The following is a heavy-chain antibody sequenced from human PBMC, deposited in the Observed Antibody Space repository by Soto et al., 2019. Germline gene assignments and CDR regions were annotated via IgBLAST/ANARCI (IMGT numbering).Heavy chain of an antibody. CDR2: IYYRGGI. CDR3: ARGYCTSTSCFPLDS. D-gene: IGHD2-2*01. J-gene: IGHJ4*02. V-gene: IGHV4-31*03. Sequence: QVQLQESGPGLVKPSQTLSLTCTVSGSSLSSGGYYWSWIRQHPGRGLEWIGYIYYRGGIYYNPSLKGRVTISVDTSKNQFSLRLSSVTAADTAVYYCARGYCTSTSCFPLDSWGQGTLVTVSS. CDR1: GSSLSSGGYY.